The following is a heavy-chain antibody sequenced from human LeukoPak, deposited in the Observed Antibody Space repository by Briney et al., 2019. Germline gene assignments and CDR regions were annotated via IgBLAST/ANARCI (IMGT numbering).Heavy chain of an antibody. J-gene: IGHJ4*02. CDR3: ASYSSGWYRGLYFDY. D-gene: IGHD6-19*01. CDR2: IIPIFGTA. CDR1: GGTFSSYA. V-gene: IGHV1-69*05. Sequence: SVKVSCKASGGTFSSYAISWVRQAPGQGLEWMGRIIPIFGTANYAQKFQGRVTITTDESTSTAYMELSSLRSEGTAVYYCASYSSGWYRGLYFDYWGQGTLVTVSS.